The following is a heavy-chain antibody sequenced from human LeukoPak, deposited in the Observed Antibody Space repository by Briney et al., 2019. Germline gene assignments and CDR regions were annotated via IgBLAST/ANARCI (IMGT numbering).Heavy chain of an antibody. CDR1: GGSISSSSFY. D-gene: IGHD3-16*01. CDR2: IFYSGIT. J-gene: IGHJ3*02. V-gene: IGHV4-39*01. Sequence: SETLSLTCTVSGGSISSSSFYWGWIRQPPGKGLEWIGRIFYSGITYYNPSLKSRVTISVDTSKNQFSLKLSSVTAADTAVYFCARRNYERNFDIWGQGTMVTVSS. CDR3: ARRNYERNFDI.